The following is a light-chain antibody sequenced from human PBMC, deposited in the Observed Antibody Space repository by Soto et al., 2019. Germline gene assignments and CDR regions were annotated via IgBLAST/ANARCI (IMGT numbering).Light chain of an antibody. CDR1: QGIRND. CDR2: AAS. CDR3: LQDYSYSWT. V-gene: IGKV1-6*01. J-gene: IGKJ1*01. Sequence: AIHMTQSPSSLSASVGDTVTITCRASQGIRNDLAWFQQKPGKAPKLLIFAASSLQSGVPSRFSGSGSGTDFTLTINPLQPEDFATYYCLQDYSYSWTFGQGTRVEI.